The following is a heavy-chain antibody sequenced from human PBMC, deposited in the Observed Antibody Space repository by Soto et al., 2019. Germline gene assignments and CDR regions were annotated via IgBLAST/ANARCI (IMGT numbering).Heavy chain of an antibody. CDR3: TIWTICGVVTRDY. CDR2: IRSKANSYAT. D-gene: IGHD3-3*01. V-gene: IGHV3-73*01. Sequence: EVQLVESGGGLVQPGGSLKLSCAASGFTFSGYAMHWVRQASGKGLEWVGRIRSKANSYATAYAVSVRGRFTIYRDDSKKTADLQMNSLKTEDTAVYYCTIWTICGVVTRDYWGQGTLVTVSS. J-gene: IGHJ4*02. CDR1: GFTFSGYA.